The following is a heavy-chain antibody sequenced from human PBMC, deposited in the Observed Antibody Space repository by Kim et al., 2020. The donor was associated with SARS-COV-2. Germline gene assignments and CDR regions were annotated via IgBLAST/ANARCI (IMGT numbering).Heavy chain of an antibody. CDR1: GYSFTSYW. J-gene: IGHJ6*02. Sequence: GESLKISCKGSGYSFTSYWISWVRQMPGKGLEWMGRIDPSDSYTNYSPSFQGHVTISADKSISTAYLQWSSLKASDTAMYYCARTAGYCSSTSCYYYYYYGMDVWGQGTTVTVSS. D-gene: IGHD2-2*01. V-gene: IGHV5-10-1*01. CDR2: IDPSDSYT. CDR3: ARTAGYCSSTSCYYYYYYGMDV.